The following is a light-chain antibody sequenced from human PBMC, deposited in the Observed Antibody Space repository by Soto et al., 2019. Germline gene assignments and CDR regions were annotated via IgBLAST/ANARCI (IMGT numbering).Light chain of an antibody. J-gene: IGKJ1*01. V-gene: IGKV1-39*01. CDR2: AAS. CDR1: QSISSY. Sequence: DIQMTQSPSSLSASIGDRVTITCRASQSISSYLNWYQQKPGKAPQLLIYAASTLHSGVPSRFSGSGSGTDFTLTISSLQPEDFATYYCQQTYSILWAFGQGTKVDIK. CDR3: QQTYSILWA.